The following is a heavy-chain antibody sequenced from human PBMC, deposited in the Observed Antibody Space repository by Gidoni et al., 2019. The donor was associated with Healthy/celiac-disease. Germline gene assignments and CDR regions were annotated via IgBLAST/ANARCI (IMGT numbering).Heavy chain of an antibody. Sequence: EVQLVESGGGLVQPGGSLRLACAASGFTFSSYEMTWVRQAPGKGLEWVSYISSSGSTRYYADSVKGRFTISRDNAKNSLYLQMNSLRAEDTAVYYCARVSKGMWGPIAARPGYFDLWGRGTLVTVSS. CDR3: ARVSKGMWGPIAARPGYFDL. D-gene: IGHD6-6*01. CDR2: ISSSGSTR. J-gene: IGHJ2*01. V-gene: IGHV3-48*03. CDR1: GFTFSSYE.